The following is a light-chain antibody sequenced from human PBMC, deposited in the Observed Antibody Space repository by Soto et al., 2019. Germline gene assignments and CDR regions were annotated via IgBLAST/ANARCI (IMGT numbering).Light chain of an antibody. Sequence: DIQMTQSPSSLSASVGDRVTITCRASQNIGRWLAWYQQKPGKAPKLMIYDVSTLISGVPSRFSGSGSGTEFTLTISSLQPDDFATYYCQQYNLHPPATFGQGTLVEIK. V-gene: IGKV1-5*01. J-gene: IGKJ1*01. CDR3: QQYNLHPPAT. CDR2: DVS. CDR1: QNIGRW.